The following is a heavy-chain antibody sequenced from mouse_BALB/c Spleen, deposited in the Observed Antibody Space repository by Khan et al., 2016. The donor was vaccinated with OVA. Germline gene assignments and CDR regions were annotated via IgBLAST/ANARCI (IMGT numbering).Heavy chain of an antibody. V-gene: IGHV1S136*01. Sequence: VQLQQSGPELVKPGASVKMSCKASGYTFTSYVMHWVKQKPGQGLEWIGYFNPYNDGTKYNEKFKGKATLTSDTSSSTANMEISSLTSEDSAVYYCARKDYDGYWYFDVWGAGTMVTVSS. CDR1: GYTFTSYV. CDR2: FNPYNDGT. CDR3: ARKDYDGYWYFDV. D-gene: IGHD2-4*01. J-gene: IGHJ1*01.